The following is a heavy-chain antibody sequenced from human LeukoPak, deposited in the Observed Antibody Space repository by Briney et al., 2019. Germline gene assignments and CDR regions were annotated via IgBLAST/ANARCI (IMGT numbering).Heavy chain of an antibody. CDR1: GYSISSSNW. Sequence: SDTLSLTCAVSGYSISSSNWWGWIRQPPGKGLEWIGYIYYSGSTNYNPSLKSRVTISVDTSKNQFSLKLSSVTAADTAVYYCATESVASASFDYWGQGTLVTVSS. D-gene: IGHD2-15*01. V-gene: IGHV4-28*03. CDR2: IYYSGST. CDR3: ATESVASASFDY. J-gene: IGHJ4*02.